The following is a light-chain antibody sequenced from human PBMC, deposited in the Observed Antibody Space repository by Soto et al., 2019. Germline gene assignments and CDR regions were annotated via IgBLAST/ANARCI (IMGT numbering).Light chain of an antibody. Sequence: DIPLTQSPSFLSASVGDRVTITCRASQGISSYLAWYQQKPGKAPKLLIYAASTLQSGVPSRFSGSWSGTKFTLQIRRLQAEDFATYYCQQLNSYPGTFGGGTKVEIK. CDR3: QQLNSYPGT. V-gene: IGKV1-9*01. CDR2: AAS. J-gene: IGKJ4*01. CDR1: QGISSY.